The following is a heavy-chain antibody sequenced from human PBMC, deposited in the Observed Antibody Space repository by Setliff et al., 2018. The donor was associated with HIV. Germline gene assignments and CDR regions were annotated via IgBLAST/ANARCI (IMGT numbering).Heavy chain of an antibody. CDR1: GYNFTSHD. D-gene: IGHD3-22*01. V-gene: IGHV1-8*01. J-gene: IGHJ4*02. CDR3: ARSDHSSGYYYNFDY. Sequence: ASVKVSCKASGYNFTSHDINWVRQAPGQGLEWMGWMNPKSGNTGYAQKFQGRVTMTRDTSISTAYMVLSRLRSDDTAVYYCARSDHSSGYYYNFDYWGQGTLVTVSS. CDR2: MNPKSGNT.